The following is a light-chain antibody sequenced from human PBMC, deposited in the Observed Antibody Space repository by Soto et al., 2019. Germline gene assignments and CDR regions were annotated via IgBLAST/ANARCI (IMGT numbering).Light chain of an antibody. CDR2: AAS. V-gene: IGKV1-16*02. CDR3: QQDNSYPRT. Sequence: DIQMTPSPSSLSASVGDRVTITCRARQGISNYLAWFQQKPGKAPKSLIYAASRLQSGDPSKFSGSESGTDFTLTISTLQPEYFANYYCQQDNSYPRTFGRGTKVEIK. CDR1: QGISNY. J-gene: IGKJ1*01.